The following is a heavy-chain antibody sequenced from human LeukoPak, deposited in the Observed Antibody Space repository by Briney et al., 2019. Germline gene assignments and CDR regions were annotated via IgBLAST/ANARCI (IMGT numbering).Heavy chain of an antibody. V-gene: IGHV5-51*01. J-gene: IGHJ6*03. D-gene: IGHD3-22*01. CDR3: ARTYYYDSSGYLGRDYYYYMDV. Sequence: GESLKISCKGSGYSFTSYWIGWVRQMPGKGLEWVGIIYPGDSDTRYSPSFQGQVTISADKSISTAYLQWSSLKASDTAMYYCARTYYYDSSGYLGRDYYYYMDVWGKGTTVTVSS. CDR1: GYSFTSYW. CDR2: IYPGDSDT.